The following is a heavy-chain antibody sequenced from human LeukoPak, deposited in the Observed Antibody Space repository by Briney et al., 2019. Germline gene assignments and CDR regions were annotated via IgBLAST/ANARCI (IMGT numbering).Heavy chain of an antibody. CDR2: IIPIFGTA. J-gene: IGHJ4*02. CDR1: GGTFSSYA. V-gene: IGHV1-69*06. D-gene: IGHD6-19*01. CDR3: ASLAVAGTDADY. Sequence: ASVKVSCKASGGTFSSYAISWVRQAPGQGLEWMGWIIPIFGTANYAQKFQGRVTITADKSTSTAYMELSSLRSEDTAVYYCASLAVAGTDADYWGQGTLVTVSS.